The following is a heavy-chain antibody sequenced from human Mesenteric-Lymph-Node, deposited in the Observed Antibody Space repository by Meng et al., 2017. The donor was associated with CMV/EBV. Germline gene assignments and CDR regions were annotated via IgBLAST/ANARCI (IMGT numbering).Heavy chain of an antibody. V-gene: IGHV4-59*01. CDR1: GDSITSYS. Sequence: GSLRLSCTVSGDSITSYSWSWIRQPPGKGLEWIGHVYYSGNTNNNPSLRSRVTISVDTSKNQLSLRLTSVTAADTAVYYCARMAPAPMAPYYYYGMDVWGQGTTVTVSS. D-gene: IGHD2-2*01. CDR3: ARMAPAPMAPYYYYGMDV. CDR2: VYYSGNT. J-gene: IGHJ6*02.